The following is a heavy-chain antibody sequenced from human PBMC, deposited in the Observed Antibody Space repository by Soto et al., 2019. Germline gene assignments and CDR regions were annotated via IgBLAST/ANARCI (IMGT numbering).Heavy chain of an antibody. CDR2: IYYSGNT. Sequence: SETLSLTCTVSGGSISSSSYYWGWIRQPPGKGLEWIGSIYYSGNTYYNPSLKTRVTISVDKSKSQFSLRLSSVTAADTAVYFCARLEGLATISYYFDFWGQGAQVTVSS. D-gene: IGHD3-9*01. CDR3: ARLEGLATISYYFDF. J-gene: IGHJ4*02. CDR1: GGSISSSSYY. V-gene: IGHV4-39*01.